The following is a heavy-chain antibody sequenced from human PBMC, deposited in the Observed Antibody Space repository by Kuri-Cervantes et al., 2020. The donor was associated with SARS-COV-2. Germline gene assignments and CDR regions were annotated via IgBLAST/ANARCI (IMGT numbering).Heavy chain of an antibody. D-gene: IGHD3-10*01. CDR1: GDSVSSNTAA. Sequence: SCAISGDSVSSNTAAWNWIRQPPSRGLEWLGRTYYRSKWYNDYAVSVKSRITINPDTSKNQFSLHLNSVTPEDTAVYYCARVHPGPEFYYGMDVWGQGTTVTVSS. CDR2: TYYRSKWYN. CDR3: ARVHPGPEFYYGMDV. V-gene: IGHV6-1*01. J-gene: IGHJ6*02.